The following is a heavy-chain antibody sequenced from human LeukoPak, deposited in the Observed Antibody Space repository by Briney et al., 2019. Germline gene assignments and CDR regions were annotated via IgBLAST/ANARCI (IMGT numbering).Heavy chain of an antibody. CDR1: GGSISSYY. D-gene: IGHD6-13*01. CDR2: IYTSGST. V-gene: IGHV4-4*07. Sequence: SETLSLTCIVSGGSISSYYWSWIRQPAGRGLEWSGRIYTSGSTNYNPSLKSRVTMSVDTSKNQFSLKLNSVTAADTAVYYCARFRAGPDAFDIWGQGTMVTVSS. J-gene: IGHJ3*02. CDR3: ARFRAGPDAFDI.